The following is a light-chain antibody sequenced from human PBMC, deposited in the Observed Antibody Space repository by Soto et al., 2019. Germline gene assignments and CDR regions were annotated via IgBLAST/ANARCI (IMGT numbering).Light chain of an antibody. CDR1: SSDVGGYNS. CDR3: SSYTTSSTLLYV. CDR2: EVS. V-gene: IGLV2-14*01. Sequence: QSALTQPACVSGSHGQSITISCTGTSSDVGGYNSVSWYQQHPGKAPKLMIYEVSNRPSGVSNRFSGSKSGNTASLTISGLQAEDEADYYCSSYTTSSTLLYVFGTGTKLTAL. J-gene: IGLJ1*01.